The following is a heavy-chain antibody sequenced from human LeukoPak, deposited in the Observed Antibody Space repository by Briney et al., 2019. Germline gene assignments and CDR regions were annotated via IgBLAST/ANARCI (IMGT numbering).Heavy chain of an antibody. CDR2: IYYSGST. CDR1: GGSISSSSYY. Sequence: PSETLSLTCTVSGGSISSSSYYWGWIRQPPGKGLEWIGSIYYSGSTYYNPSLKSRVTISVDTSKNQFSLKLSSVTAADTAVYYCARGRAKSSSSFRYYYYMDVWGKGTTVTVSS. D-gene: IGHD6-13*01. J-gene: IGHJ6*03. V-gene: IGHV4-39*01. CDR3: ARGRAKSSSSFRYYYYMDV.